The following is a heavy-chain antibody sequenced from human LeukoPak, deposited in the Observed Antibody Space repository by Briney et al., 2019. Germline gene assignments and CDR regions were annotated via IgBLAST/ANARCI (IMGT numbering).Heavy chain of an antibody. V-gene: IGHV3-48*01. J-gene: IGHJ4*02. CDR3: ARGLGSYDY. CDR1: GFTFSSYS. Sequence: GGSLRLSCAASGFTFSSYSMNWVRQAPGKGLEWVSYISSSSSTIYYADSVKGRFTISRDNAKNSLYLQMNRLRAEDTAVYYCARGLGSYDYWGQGTLVTVSS. CDR2: ISSSSSTI. D-gene: IGHD1-26*01.